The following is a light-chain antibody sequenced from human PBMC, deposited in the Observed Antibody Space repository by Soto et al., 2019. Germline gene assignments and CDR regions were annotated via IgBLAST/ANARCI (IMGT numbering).Light chain of an antibody. CDR1: QTISNY. V-gene: IGKV1-39*01. J-gene: IGKJ2*01. Sequence: EIHVTQSPSSLSASLGDTVTITCRTSQTISNYVHWYQHSPRKAPRLLIYAAPTLQEGVPSRFSASDSWTLFTFAISSLLSEDFATYYCQHSFGMPPYSFGPGTKVDI. CDR3: QHSFGMPPYS. CDR2: AAP.